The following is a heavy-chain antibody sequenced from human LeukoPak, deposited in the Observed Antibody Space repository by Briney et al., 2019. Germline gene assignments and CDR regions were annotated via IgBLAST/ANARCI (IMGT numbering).Heavy chain of an antibody. Sequence: SETLSLTCSVSGDSITSHYWSWIRQPAGKGLEWIGRVYTSGSTNYNPSLKGRVTMSVDTSKNQFSLKLSSVTAADTAVYYCARARGKIYYDSSGYKYNWFDPWGQGTLVTVSS. D-gene: IGHD3-22*01. V-gene: IGHV4-4*07. J-gene: IGHJ5*02. CDR3: ARARGKIYYDSSGYKYNWFDP. CDR1: GDSITSHY. CDR2: VYTSGST.